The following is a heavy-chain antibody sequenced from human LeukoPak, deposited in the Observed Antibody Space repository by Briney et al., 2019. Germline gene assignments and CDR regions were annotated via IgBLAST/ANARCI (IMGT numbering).Heavy chain of an antibody. D-gene: IGHD2-15*01. CDR1: GYSFTSYW. Sequence: GESLKISCKGSGYSFTSYWIAWVRQMSGKGLEWIGIIYPRDSDSRYSPSFQGQVTISVNKSTSTAYLQWSSLKASDTAVYYCARRGYCSGGNCFSSAFDVWGQGTMVTVSS. V-gene: IGHV5-51*01. CDR3: ARRGYCSGGNCFSSAFDV. J-gene: IGHJ3*01. CDR2: IYPRDSDS.